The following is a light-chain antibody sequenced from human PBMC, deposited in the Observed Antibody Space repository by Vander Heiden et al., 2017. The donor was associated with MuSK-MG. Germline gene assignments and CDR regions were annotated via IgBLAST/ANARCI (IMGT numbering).Light chain of an antibody. CDR1: QTVGSNY. Sequence: EIVLTQSPGTLSLSPGERATLSCRASQTVGSNYLAWYQQKPGQAPRLLISAASSSATGIPDRFSGSGSGTDFTLTISRLEPEDFAVYYCQQHDTSPLTFGHGTKVDLK. J-gene: IGKJ3*01. CDR3: QQHDTSPLT. CDR2: AAS. V-gene: IGKV3-20*01.